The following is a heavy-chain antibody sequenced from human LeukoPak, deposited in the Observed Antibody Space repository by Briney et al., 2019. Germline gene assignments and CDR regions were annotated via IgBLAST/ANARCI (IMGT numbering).Heavy chain of an antibody. CDR2: FSNSGTS. J-gene: IGHJ4*02. D-gene: IGHD7-27*01. V-gene: IGHV4-59*12. Sequence: PSETLSLTCTVSGGSISDYYWSWIRQPPGKGLEWIGYFSNSGTSNYNPSLKGRVTMSVDTSKNQFSLKLSSVTAADTAVYYCARGSNWGDYWGQGTLVTVSS. CDR3: ARGSNWGDY. CDR1: GGSISDYY.